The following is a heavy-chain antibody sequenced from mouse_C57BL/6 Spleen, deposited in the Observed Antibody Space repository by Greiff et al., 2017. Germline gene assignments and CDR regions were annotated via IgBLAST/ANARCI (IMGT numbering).Heavy chain of an antibody. V-gene: IGHV3-6*01. CDR3: TREWELGQFAY. J-gene: IGHJ3*01. CDR1: GYSITSGYY. Sequence: ESGPGLVKPSQSLSLTCSVTGYSITSGYYWNWIRPFPGNKLAWMGYISYDGSNYYTPSLKNRIALTRYTSKNQFFLKLNSVTTEDTATYCCTREWELGQFAYWGQGTLVTVSA. CDR2: ISYDGSN. D-gene: IGHD4-1*01.